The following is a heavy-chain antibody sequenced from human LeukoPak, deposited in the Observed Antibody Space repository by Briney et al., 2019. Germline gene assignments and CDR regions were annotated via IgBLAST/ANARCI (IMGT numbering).Heavy chain of an antibody. Sequence: SETLSLTCTVSGGSISSYYWSWIRQPAGKRLEWIGRIYTSGSTNYNPSLKSRVTMSVDTSKNQFSLKLSSVTAADTAVYYCASEGYCSSTSCYVGIGFDYWGQGTLVTVSS. V-gene: IGHV4-4*07. CDR3: ASEGYCSSTSCYVGIGFDY. CDR2: IYTSGST. D-gene: IGHD2-2*01. J-gene: IGHJ4*02. CDR1: GGSISSYY.